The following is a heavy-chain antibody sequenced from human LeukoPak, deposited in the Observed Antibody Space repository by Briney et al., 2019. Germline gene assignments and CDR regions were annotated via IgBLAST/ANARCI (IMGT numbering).Heavy chain of an antibody. CDR1: GGSISSYY. J-gene: IGHJ3*02. Sequence: SETLSLTCTVSGGSISSYYWCWIRQPPGKGLEWIGYIYYSGSTNYNPSLKSRVTISVDTSKNQFSLKLSSVTAADTAVYYCARLYYYDSSGYYYATANDAFDIWGQGTMVTVSS. CDR2: IYYSGST. D-gene: IGHD3-22*01. CDR3: ARLYYYDSSGYYYATANDAFDI. V-gene: IGHV4-59*08.